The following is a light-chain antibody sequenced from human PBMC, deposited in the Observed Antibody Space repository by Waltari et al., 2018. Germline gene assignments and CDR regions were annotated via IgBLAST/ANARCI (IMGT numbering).Light chain of an antibody. V-gene: IGKV1-5*03. CDR2: KAS. Sequence: IQMTQSPSTLSASFGDTITITCRASQSISNYLAWYQQKPGKAPKLLIYKASSSGSGVPSRFSGSGSGTEFTLTISSLQPDDSATYYCQQYNTYSSFGQGSKLEI. J-gene: IGKJ2*03. CDR3: QQYNTYSS. CDR1: QSISNY.